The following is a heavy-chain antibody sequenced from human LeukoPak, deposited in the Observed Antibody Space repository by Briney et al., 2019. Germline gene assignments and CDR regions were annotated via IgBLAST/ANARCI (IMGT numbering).Heavy chain of an antibody. J-gene: IGHJ4*02. CDR1: GGSISSSS. CDR3: ARDLAHYYRWEF. Sequence: ETLSLTCTVSGGSISSSSYYWGWIRQPPGKGLEWISSISSSSSYIYYADSVKGRFTVSRDNAKNSLYLQMNSLRAEDTAVFYCARDLAHYYRWEFGGQGTLVTVSS. V-gene: IGHV3-21*01. D-gene: IGHD3-22*01. CDR2: ISSSSSYI.